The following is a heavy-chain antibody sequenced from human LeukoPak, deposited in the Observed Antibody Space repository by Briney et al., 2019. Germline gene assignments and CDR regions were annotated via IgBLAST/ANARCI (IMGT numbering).Heavy chain of an antibody. J-gene: IGHJ6*02. CDR2: ISDSGRTT. CDR3: ARDRWASLGMDV. CDR1: GLTFSNFK. D-gene: IGHD6-13*01. V-gene: IGHV3-48*03. Sequence: GGSLRLSCAVSGLTFSNFKMNWVRQAPGKGLEWVSYISDSGRTTFYADSVKGRFTISRDNAKNSLYLQMSSLRVEDTAVYYCARDRWASLGMDVWGQGTTVTVSS.